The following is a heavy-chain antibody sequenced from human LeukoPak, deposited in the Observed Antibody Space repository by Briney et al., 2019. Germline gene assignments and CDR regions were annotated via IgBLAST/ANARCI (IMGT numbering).Heavy chain of an antibody. Sequence: GGSLRLSCAASGFTFSDYYMSWIRQAPGKGLEWVSYISNSSSYTNYADSVKGRFTISRDNAKNSLYLQMNSLRAEDTAVYYCAGDVGETGTTAWLDPWGQGTLVTVSS. D-gene: IGHD1-1*01. CDR1: GFTFSDYY. V-gene: IGHV3-11*06. J-gene: IGHJ5*02. CDR2: ISNSSSYT. CDR3: AGDVGETGTTAWLDP.